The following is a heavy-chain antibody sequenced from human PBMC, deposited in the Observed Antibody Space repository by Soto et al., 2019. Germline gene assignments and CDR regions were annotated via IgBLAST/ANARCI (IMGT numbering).Heavy chain of an antibody. V-gene: IGHV3-7*01. CDR2: IKRDGSEK. D-gene: IGHD3-22*01. CDR3: ARDLGGSYIADFDY. Sequence: PGGSLRLSCAASGFTFSTYSMSWVRQAPGKGLEWVASIKRDGSEKYYVDSVKGRFAISRDNAKNSLYLQMDSLRAEDTAVYYCARDLGGSYIADFDYWGQGSLVTVSS. J-gene: IGHJ4*02. CDR1: GFTFSTYS.